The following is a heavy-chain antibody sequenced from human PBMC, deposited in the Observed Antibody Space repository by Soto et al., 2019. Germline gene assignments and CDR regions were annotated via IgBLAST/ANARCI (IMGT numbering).Heavy chain of an antibody. J-gene: IGHJ4*02. CDR3: ARHYCTGGTCYFDY. Sequence: QLHLQESGPGLVKPSETLSLTCTVSGDSISTSRYYWAWIRQPPGTGLEWIGTIYNDGVTYYNTSLKIRVTLSIDTSKKQLSLKLRAVTAADSTIYYCARHYCTGGTCYFDYWGQGTLVTVSS. D-gene: IGHD2-8*02. CDR2: IYNDGVT. V-gene: IGHV4-39*01. CDR1: GDSISTSRYY.